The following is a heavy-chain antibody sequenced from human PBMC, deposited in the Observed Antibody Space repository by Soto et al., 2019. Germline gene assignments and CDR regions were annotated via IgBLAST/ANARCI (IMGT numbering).Heavy chain of an antibody. Sequence: PSETLSLTCAVSGGSIASIYHWAWIRQPPGRGLEWVASIYHTGTTYYNPSLKSRVTISVDTSKNQFSLNLRSVTAADSAVYYCARARGSRNRNAFNIWGNGTMVTVSS. CDR1: GGSIASIYH. D-gene: IGHD3-10*01. J-gene: IGHJ3*02. CDR3: ARARGSRNRNAFNI. CDR2: IYHTGTT. V-gene: IGHV4-38-2*01.